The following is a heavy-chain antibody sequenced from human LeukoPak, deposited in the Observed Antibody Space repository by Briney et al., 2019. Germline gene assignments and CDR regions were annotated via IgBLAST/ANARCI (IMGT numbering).Heavy chain of an antibody. CDR2: IGGSGGST. D-gene: IGHD3-10*01. V-gene: IGHV3-23*01. CDR3: ATTMVRGVPDY. J-gene: IGHJ4*02. CDR1: GFTFSSYA. Sequence: GGSLRLSCAASGFTFSSYAMSWVRQAPGKGLEWVSSIGGSGGSTYYADSVKGRFTISRDNSKNTLYLQMNSLRSEDTAVYYCATTMVRGVPDYWGQGTLVTVSS.